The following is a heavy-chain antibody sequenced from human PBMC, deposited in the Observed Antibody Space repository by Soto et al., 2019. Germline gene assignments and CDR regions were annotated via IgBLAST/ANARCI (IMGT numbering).Heavy chain of an antibody. CDR1: GWTFSSYA. CDR3: ARAVSGYSYGYAFDY. V-gene: IGHV1-69*13. D-gene: IGHD5-18*01. Sequence: SVKVSCKACGWTFSSYAISWVGQAPGQGLEWMGGIIPIFGTANYAQKFQGRVTITADESTSTAYMELSSLRSEDTAVYYCARAVSGYSYGYAFDYWGQVTLVTVSS. J-gene: IGHJ4*02. CDR2: IIPIFGTA.